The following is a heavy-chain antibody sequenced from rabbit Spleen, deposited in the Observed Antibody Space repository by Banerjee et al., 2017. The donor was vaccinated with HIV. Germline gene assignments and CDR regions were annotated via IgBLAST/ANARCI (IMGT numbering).Heavy chain of an antibody. CDR3: ARFYAGYGDFGYAAM. Sequence: QSLEESGGDLVKPGASLTLTCTASGFSFSAGYYMCWVRQAPRKGLEWIACIYGGSSGNIYYASWAKGRFTISKTSSATVTLQMTSLTAADTATYFCARFYAGYGDFGYAAMWGPGTLVTVS. J-gene: IGHJ4*01. CDR1: GFSFSAGYY. CDR2: IYGGSSGNI. D-gene: IGHD7-1*01. V-gene: IGHV1S40*01.